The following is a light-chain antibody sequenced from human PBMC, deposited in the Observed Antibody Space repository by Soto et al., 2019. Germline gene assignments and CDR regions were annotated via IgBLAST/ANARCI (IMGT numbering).Light chain of an antibody. J-gene: IGKJ5*01. Sequence: ETELTQSPSTLSSFPGDRVTLSCRASQYINTRLAWYQHRPGQAPRLLIYQASSRSAGIPARFSASGSGTDFTLTISNVQPEDFAIYYCQHASSLHITFGQGTRLEIK. CDR3: QHASSLHIT. CDR1: QYINTR. V-gene: IGKV3D-11*01. CDR2: QAS.